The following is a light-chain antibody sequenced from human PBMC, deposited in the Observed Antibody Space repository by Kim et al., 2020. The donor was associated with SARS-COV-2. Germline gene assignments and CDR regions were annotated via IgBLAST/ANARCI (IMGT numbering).Light chain of an antibody. CDR2: GKN. Sequence: SSELTQDPAVSVALGQTVRITCQGDSLRSYYASWYQQKPGQAPIVVISGKNDRPSGTPDRFSGSSSGNTASLTITGAQAEDEADYCCSSRDSSGYVLFGGGTQLTVL. CDR3: SSRDSSGYVL. V-gene: IGLV3-19*01. J-gene: IGLJ2*01. CDR1: SLRSYY.